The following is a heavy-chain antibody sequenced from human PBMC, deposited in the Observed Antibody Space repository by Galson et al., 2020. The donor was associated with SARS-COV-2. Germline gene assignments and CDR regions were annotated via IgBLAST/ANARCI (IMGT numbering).Heavy chain of an antibody. D-gene: IGHD1-1*01. V-gene: IGHV4-39*01. CDR1: GGSISSSSYY. Sequence: SETLSLTCTVSGGSISSSSYYWGWIRQPPGKGLEWIGSIYYSGSTYYNPSLKSRVTISEDTSRNPFSLELSSVTAADTAEYYCARHGAHSGWRVQTPYHYYGMDVWGQGTTGTVAS. J-gene: IGHJ6*02. CDR2: IYYSGST. CDR3: ARHGAHSGWRVQTPYHYYGMDV.